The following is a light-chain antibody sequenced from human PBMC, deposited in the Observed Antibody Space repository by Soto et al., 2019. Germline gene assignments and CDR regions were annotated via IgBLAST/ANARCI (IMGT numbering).Light chain of an antibody. CDR2: AAS. CDR1: QDIRID. V-gene: IGKV1-17*01. Sequence: DIQMTQSPSSLSASVGDRVTITCRASQDIRIDLGWFQQKPGKAPKRLIYAASSLQSGVPSRFSGSGSGTEFTLTISSLQPEDVATYYCLQHNNYPPTFGQGTEVEI. CDR3: LQHNNYPPT. J-gene: IGKJ1*01.